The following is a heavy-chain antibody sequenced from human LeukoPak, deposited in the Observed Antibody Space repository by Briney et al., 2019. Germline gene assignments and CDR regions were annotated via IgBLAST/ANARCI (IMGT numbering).Heavy chain of an antibody. Sequence: GRSLRLSCAASGFIFKDYGMHWVRQAPGKGLEWVAVIWYGGSNKYYADSVKGRFTISRDNSKNTLYLQMNSLRAEDTAVYYCAKDRRQLWSGLDYWGQGTLVTVSS. J-gene: IGHJ4*02. V-gene: IGHV3-30*18. CDR1: GFIFKDYG. CDR2: IWYGGSNK. D-gene: IGHD5-18*01. CDR3: AKDRRQLWSGLDY.